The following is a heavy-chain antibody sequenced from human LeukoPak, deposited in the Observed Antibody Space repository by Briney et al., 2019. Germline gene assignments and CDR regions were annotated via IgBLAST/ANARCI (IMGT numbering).Heavy chain of an antibody. J-gene: IGHJ3*02. CDR1: GGSISSSSYY. D-gene: IGHD6-13*01. V-gene: IGHV4-61*02. Sequence: PSETLSLTCTVSGGSISSSSYYWSWIRQPAGKGLEWIGRIYTSGGTNCNPSLESRVTILIDTPKNQFSLRLSSVTAADTAVYYCARSYSSSWYSSFDIWGHGTMVTVSS. CDR3: ARSYSSSWYSSFDI. CDR2: IYTSGGT.